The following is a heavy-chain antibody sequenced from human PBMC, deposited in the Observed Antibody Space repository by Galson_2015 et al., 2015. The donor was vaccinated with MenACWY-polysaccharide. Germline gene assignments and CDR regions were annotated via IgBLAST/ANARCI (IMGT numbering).Heavy chain of an antibody. CDR2: IIPIFGTA. D-gene: IGHD2-21*02. V-gene: IGHV1-69*13. Sequence: SVKVSCKASGYTFTSYGISWVRQAPGQGLEWMGGIIPIFGTANYAQKFQGRVTITADESTSTAYMELSSLRSEDTAVYYCARGGGYCGGDCYPDWGQGTLVTVSS. CDR1: GYTFTSYG. J-gene: IGHJ4*02. CDR3: ARGGGYCGGDCYPD.